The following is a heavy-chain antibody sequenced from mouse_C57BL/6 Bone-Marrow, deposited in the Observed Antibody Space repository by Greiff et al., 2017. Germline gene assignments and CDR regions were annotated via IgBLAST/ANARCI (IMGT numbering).Heavy chain of an antibody. CDR1: GYTFTSYW. D-gene: IGHD1-1*01. V-gene: IGHV1-55*01. CDR2: IYPGSGST. J-gene: IGHJ4*01. CDR3: ARSHYYGSSYDAMDY. Sequence: QVQLQQSGAELVKPGASVKMSCKASGYTFTSYWITWVKQRPGQGLEWIGDIYPGSGSTNYNEKFKSKATLTVDTSSSTAYMQLSRLTSEDSAVYYCARSHYYGSSYDAMDYWGQGTSATVSS.